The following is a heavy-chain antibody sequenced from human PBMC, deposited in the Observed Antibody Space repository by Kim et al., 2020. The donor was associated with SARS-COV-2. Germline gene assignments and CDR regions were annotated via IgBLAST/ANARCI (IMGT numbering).Heavy chain of an antibody. D-gene: IGHD6-13*01. V-gene: IGHV2-5*01. Sequence: YRPSLKGRLTITKDTSKNQVVLTMTNMDPVDTATYYCAHIRIAAAIYFDYWGQGTLVIVSS. CDR3: AHIRIAAAIYFDY. J-gene: IGHJ4*02.